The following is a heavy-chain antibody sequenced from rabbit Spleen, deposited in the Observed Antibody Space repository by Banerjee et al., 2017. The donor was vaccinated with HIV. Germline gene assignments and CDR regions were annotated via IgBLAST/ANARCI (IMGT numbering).Heavy chain of an antibody. V-gene: IGHV1S40*01. D-gene: IGHD4-1*01. CDR1: GFSFSVNYY. CDR3: ARDLDDVIGWNFAW. CDR2: IYAGSRGPT. Sequence: LVESGGGLVKPGASLTLTCTASGFSFSVNYYMCWVRQAPGKGLEWIACIYAGSRGPTYYASWAKGRFTISKASSTTVTLLMTSLTAADTATYFCARDLDDVIGWNFAWWGQGTLVTVS. J-gene: IGHJ3*01.